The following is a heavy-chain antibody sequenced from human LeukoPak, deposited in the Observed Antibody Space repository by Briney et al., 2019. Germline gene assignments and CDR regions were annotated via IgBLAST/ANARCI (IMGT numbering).Heavy chain of an antibody. CDR2: VCSTGGTT. D-gene: IGHD2-15*01. J-gene: IGHJ6*03. CDR3: AKNGDRRAFCSGGTFYPYYYYYMDV. V-gene: IGHV3-23*01. CDR1: GFTFSTYG. Sequence: GGSLRLSCAASGFTFSTYGMSWIRQATGKGLEWVSAVCSTGGTTYYADSVKGRFTISRDNSKNTLFLQINSLRAEDTAVYSCAKNGDRRAFCSGGTFYPYYYYYMDVWGKGTTVTISS.